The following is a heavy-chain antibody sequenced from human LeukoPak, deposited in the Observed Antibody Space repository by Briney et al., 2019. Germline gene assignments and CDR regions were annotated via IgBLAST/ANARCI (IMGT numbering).Heavy chain of an antibody. D-gene: IGHD4-17*01. J-gene: IGHJ4*02. V-gene: IGHV3-53*01. CDR3: ARNAMTTVTST. CDR1: GFTFTSYA. Sequence: PGGSLRLSCAASGFTFTSYAMSWVRQAPGKGLEWVSVIYSGGSTYYADSVKGRFTISRDNSKNTLYLQMNSLRAEDTAVYYCARNAMTTVTSTWGQGTLVTVSS. CDR2: IYSGGST.